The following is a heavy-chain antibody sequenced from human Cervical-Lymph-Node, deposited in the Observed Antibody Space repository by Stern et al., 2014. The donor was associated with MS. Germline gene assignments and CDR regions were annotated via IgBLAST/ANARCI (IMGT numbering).Heavy chain of an antibody. D-gene: IGHD6-6*01. J-gene: IGHJ4*02. V-gene: IGHV3-7*01. CDR1: GFTFSSFW. Sequence: EVQLVESGGGLVQPGGSLRLSCAASGFTFSSFWMSWVRQAPGKGLEWVANIKQDGSGKYYVDSVMGRFTISRDNAQKPLYMPWNSLRAEDTAVYCCASGRQLGNWGQGTLVTVSS. CDR2: IKQDGSGK. CDR3: ASGRQLGN.